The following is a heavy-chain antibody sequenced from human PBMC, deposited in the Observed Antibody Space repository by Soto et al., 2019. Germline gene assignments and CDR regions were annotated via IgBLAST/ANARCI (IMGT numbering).Heavy chain of an antibody. CDR2: IYTSGST. CDR1: GGSISSYY. CDR3: ARDLFGELLYHFDY. D-gene: IGHD3-10*01. Sequence: PWETLSLTCTVSGGSISSYYWSWIRQPAGKGLEWIGRIYTSGSTNYNPSLKSRVTMSVDTSKNQFSLKLSSVTAADTAVYYCARDLFGELLYHFDYWGQGTLVTVSS. V-gene: IGHV4-4*07. J-gene: IGHJ4*02.